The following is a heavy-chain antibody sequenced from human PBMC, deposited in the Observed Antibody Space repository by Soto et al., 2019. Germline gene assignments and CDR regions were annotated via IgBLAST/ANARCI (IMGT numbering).Heavy chain of an antibody. CDR3: AGYGSGGSCSRAHYFDS. D-gene: IGHD2-15*01. CDR2: INHSGST. J-gene: IGHJ4*02. V-gene: IGHV4-34*01. CDR1: GGSFSGYY. Sequence: SVTLSLTCAVYGGSFSGYYWSWIRQPPGKGLEWNGEINHSGSTNYNPSLMRRVTISVDTSKNQFSLKLSYVTAADTAVYYCAGYGSGGSCSRAHYFDSWGKGSLFT.